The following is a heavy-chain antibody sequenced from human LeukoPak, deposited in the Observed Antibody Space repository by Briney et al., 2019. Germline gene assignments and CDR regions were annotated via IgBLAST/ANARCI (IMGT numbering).Heavy chain of an antibody. CDR1: GYTFISCY. J-gene: IGHJ4*02. V-gene: IGHV1-46*01. CDR3: ARDYDRTGATRY. D-gene: IGHD1-26*01. CDR2: INPSGGRT. Sequence: ASVKVSCKACGYTFISCYIHWVRQAPGQGLEWMGIINPSGGRTGNAQKSQGRATMTRDMSRSTAYMELSSLRSEDTAVYYCARDYDRTGATRYWGQGTLVTVSS.